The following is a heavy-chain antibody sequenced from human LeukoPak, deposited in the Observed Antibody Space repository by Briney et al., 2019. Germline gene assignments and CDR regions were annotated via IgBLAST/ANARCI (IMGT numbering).Heavy chain of an antibody. Sequence: PGGSLRLSCAASGFTFSSYSMNWVRQAPGKGLECVSSISSSSSYIYYADSVKGRFTISRDNAKNSLYLQMNSLRAEDTAVYYCARDQNAAAGTPGGVYWGPGTLVTVSS. J-gene: IGHJ4*02. D-gene: IGHD6-13*01. CDR3: ARDQNAAAGTPGGVY. CDR1: GFTFSSYS. V-gene: IGHV3-21*01. CDR2: ISSSSSYI.